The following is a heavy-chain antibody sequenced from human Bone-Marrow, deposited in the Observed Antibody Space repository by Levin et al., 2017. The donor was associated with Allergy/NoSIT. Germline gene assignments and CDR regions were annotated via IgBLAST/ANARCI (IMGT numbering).Heavy chain of an antibody. J-gene: IGHJ5*02. Sequence: LSQTLSLTCTVSGGSISSGGYYWSWIRQHPGKGLEWIGYIYYSGSTYYNPSLKSRVTISVDTSKNQFSLKLSSVTAADTAVYYCARGNNIVVVVAATPVFGDWFDPWGQGTLVTVSS. V-gene: IGHV4-31*03. CDR1: GGSISSGGYY. D-gene: IGHD2-15*01. CDR2: IYYSGST. CDR3: ARGNNIVVVVAATPVFGDWFDP.